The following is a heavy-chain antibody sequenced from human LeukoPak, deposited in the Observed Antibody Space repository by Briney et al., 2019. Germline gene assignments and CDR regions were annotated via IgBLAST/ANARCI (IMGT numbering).Heavy chain of an antibody. Sequence: GGSLRLSCAASGFTFSNYAMSWVRQAPGKGLEWISGITGGRSTYYADSVKGRFTISRDNSKNTMSLEMNSLRVEDTAVYYCAKDKMERQQLDAFDIWGQGTMVTVSS. CDR3: AKDKMERQQLDAFDI. CDR2: ITGGRST. D-gene: IGHD6-13*01. J-gene: IGHJ3*02. V-gene: IGHV3-23*01. CDR1: GFTFSNYA.